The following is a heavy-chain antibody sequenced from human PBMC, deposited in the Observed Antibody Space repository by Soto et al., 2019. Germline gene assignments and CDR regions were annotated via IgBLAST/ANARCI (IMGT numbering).Heavy chain of an antibody. CDR2: IYHSGST. J-gene: IGHJ4*02. Sequence: QLQLQESGSGLVKPSQTLSLTCAVSGGSISSGGYSWNWIRQPPGKGLEWIGYIYHSGSTYYNPSLKSRVTISVARSKNPFARKLSTVTAADTAVYYCASSHAGAHITAAVHWGQGTLVTVSS. CDR1: GGSISSGGYS. V-gene: IGHV4-30-2*01. CDR3: ASSHAGAHITAAVH. D-gene: IGHD6-13*01.